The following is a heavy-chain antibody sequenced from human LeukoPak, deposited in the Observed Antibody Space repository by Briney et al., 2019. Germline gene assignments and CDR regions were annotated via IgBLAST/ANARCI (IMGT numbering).Heavy chain of an antibody. CDR3: AGDPPTYYYDSSGYLPGGMDV. CDR1: GYTFTGYY. J-gene: IGHJ6*02. V-gene: IGHV1-2*02. D-gene: IGHD3-22*01. Sequence: GASVKVSCKASGYTFTGYYMHWVRQAPGQGLEWMGWINPNSGGTNYAQKFQGRVTMTRDTSISTAYMELSRLRSDDTAVYYCAGDPPTYYYDSSGYLPGGMDVWGQGTTVTVSS. CDR2: INPNSGGT.